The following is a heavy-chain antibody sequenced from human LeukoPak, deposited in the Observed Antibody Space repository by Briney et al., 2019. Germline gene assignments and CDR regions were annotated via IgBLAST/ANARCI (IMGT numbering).Heavy chain of an antibody. Sequence: PGGSLRLSCAASGFTFSSYGMYWVRQAPGKGLEWVAVIWYDGSNKYYADSVKGRFTISRDNSKNTLYLQMNSLRAEDTAVYYCARDGGCSGGSCYDYWGQGTLVTVSS. D-gene: IGHD2-15*01. CDR3: ARDGGCSGGSCYDY. V-gene: IGHV3-33*01. CDR2: IWYDGSNK. CDR1: GFTFSSYG. J-gene: IGHJ4*02.